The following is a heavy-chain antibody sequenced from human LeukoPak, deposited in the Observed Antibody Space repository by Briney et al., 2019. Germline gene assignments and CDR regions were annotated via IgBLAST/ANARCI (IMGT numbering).Heavy chain of an antibody. CDR2: ISGSGGST. Sequence: GGSLRLSCAASGFTFSSYAMSWVRQAPGKGLEWVSAISGSGGSTYYADSVKGRFTISRDNSKNTLYLQMNSLRAEDTAVYYCARLSAAGTNYFDYWGQGTLVTVSS. V-gene: IGHV3-23*01. D-gene: IGHD6-13*01. CDR3: ARLSAAGTNYFDY. J-gene: IGHJ4*02. CDR1: GFTFSSYA.